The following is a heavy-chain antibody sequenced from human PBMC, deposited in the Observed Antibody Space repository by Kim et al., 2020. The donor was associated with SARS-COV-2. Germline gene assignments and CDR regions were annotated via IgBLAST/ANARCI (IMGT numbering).Heavy chain of an antibody. D-gene: IGHD2-2*01. CDR3: ARDRAVVPAAMFGYYYYYGMDV. CDR1: GFTVSSNY. J-gene: IGHJ6*02. CDR2: IYSGGST. Sequence: GGSLRLSCAASGFTVSSNYMSWVRQAPGKGLEWVSVIYSGGSTYYADSVKGRFTISRDNSKNTRYLQMNSLRAEDTAVYYCARDRAVVPAAMFGYYYYYGMDVWGQGTTVTVSS. V-gene: IGHV3-53*01.